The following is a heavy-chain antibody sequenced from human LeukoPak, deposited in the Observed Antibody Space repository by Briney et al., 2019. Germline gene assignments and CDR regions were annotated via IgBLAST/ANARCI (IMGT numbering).Heavy chain of an antibody. CDR1: GGSISSSSYY. D-gene: IGHD3-10*01. CDR3: ASINYYGSGSYSFDY. Sequence: SETLSLTGTVSGGSISSSSYYWGWILQPPGKGLEWIGSIYYSGSTYYNPSLKSRVTISVDTSKNQFSLKLSSVTAADTAVYYCASINYYGSGSYSFDYWGQGTLVTVSS. CDR2: IYYSGST. V-gene: IGHV4-39*01. J-gene: IGHJ4*02.